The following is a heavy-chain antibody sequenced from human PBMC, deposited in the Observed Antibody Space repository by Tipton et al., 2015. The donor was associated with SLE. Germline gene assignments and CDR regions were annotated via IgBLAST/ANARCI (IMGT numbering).Heavy chain of an antibody. CDR2: IRSKAYGGTT. CDR3: TRDPYYYYGMDV. Sequence: RSLRLSCTASGFTFGDYAMSWVRQAPGKGLEWIGFIRSKAYGGTTEYAASVKGRFTISRDDSKSIAYLQMNSLKTEDTAVYYCTRDPYYYYGMDVWGQGTTVTVSS. CDR1: GFTFGDYA. V-gene: IGHV3-49*04. J-gene: IGHJ6*02.